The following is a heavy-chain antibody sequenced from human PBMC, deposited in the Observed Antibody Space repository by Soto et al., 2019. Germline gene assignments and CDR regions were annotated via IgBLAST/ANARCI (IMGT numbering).Heavy chain of an antibody. D-gene: IGHD3-22*01. CDR3: ARLGAAYDSSGNKYYYYGMDV. V-gene: IGHV4-39*01. J-gene: IGHJ6*02. CDR2: IYYSGST. Sequence: SETLSLTCTVSGGSISSSSYYWGWIRQPPGKGLEWIGSIYYSGSTYYNPSLKSRVTISVDTSKNQFSLKLSSVTAADTAVYYCARLGAAYDSSGNKYYYYGMDVWGQGTTVTVSS. CDR1: GGSISSSSYY.